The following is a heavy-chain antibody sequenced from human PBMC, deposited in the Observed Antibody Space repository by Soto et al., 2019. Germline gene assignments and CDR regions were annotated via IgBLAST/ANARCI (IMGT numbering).Heavy chain of an antibody. Sequence: ESGGGLVKPGGSLRLSCAASGFTFTNAWMTWVRQGPGKGLEWVGRIKSKSDGETIDYAAPVKGRFTISRDDSKNTLYLQMNSLKTEDTAVYYCTTGPNLRPLAAFDIWGQGTVVTVSS. J-gene: IGHJ3*02. CDR1: GFTFTNAW. V-gene: IGHV3-15*01. CDR2: IKSKSDGETI. CDR3: TTGPNLRPLAAFDI.